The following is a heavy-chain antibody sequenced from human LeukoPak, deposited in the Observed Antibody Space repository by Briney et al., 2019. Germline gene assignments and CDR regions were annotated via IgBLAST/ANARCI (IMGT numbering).Heavy chain of an antibody. D-gene: IGHD3-22*01. CDR1: GFTFSSYW. V-gene: IGHV3-23*01. J-gene: IGHJ5*01. Sequence: GGSLRLSCAASGFTFSSYWMHWVRQAPGKGLEWVSGISGSGGGTYYADSVKGRFTISRDYSKNTLYLQMNSLTAEDTAVYYCAKDLVIHYYDSSGYCFDSWGQGTLVTVSS. CDR2: ISGSGGGT. CDR3: AKDLVIHYYDSSGYCFDS.